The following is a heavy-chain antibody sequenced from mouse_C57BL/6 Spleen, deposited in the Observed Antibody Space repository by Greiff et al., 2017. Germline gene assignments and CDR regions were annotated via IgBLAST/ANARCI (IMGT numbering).Heavy chain of an antibody. V-gene: IGHV1-69*01. J-gene: IGHJ2*01. CDR3: ARGYYGDYFDY. D-gene: IGHD1-1*01. CDR2: IDPSDSYT. Sequence: QVQLQQSGAELVMPGASVKLSCKASGYTFTSYWMHWVKQRPGQGLEWIGEIDPSDSYTNYNQKFKGKSTLTVDKSSSTAYMQLSSLTSEDSAVYYFARGYYGDYFDYWGQGTTLTVSS. CDR1: GYTFTSYW.